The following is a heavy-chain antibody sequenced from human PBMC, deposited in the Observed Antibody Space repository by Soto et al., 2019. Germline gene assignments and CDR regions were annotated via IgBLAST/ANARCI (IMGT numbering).Heavy chain of an antibody. Sequence: SQTLSLTCAISGDSVSSNSAAWNWIRQSPSRGLEWLGRTYYRSKWYNDYAVSVKSRITINPDTSKNQFSLQLNSVTPEDTAVYYCAREVETYYYDSSGSIKVQFFDYWGQGTLVTVSS. CDR1: GDSVSSNSAA. J-gene: IGHJ4*02. CDR2: TYYRSKWYN. V-gene: IGHV6-1*01. D-gene: IGHD3-22*01. CDR3: AREVETYYYDSSGSIKVQFFDY.